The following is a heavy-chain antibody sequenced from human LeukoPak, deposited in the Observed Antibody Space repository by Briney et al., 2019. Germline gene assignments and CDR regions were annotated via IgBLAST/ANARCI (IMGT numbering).Heavy chain of an antibody. CDR3: ARDSGGRYYYDSSGYELGY. D-gene: IGHD3-22*01. Sequence: GGSLRLSSAASGFTVSSNYMSWVRQAPGKGLEWVSVIYSGGSTYYADSVKGRFTISRDNSKNTLYLQMNSLRAEDTAVYYCARDSGGRYYYDSSGYELGYWGQGTLVTVSS. CDR1: GFTVSSNY. V-gene: IGHV3-66*01. CDR2: IYSGGST. J-gene: IGHJ4*02.